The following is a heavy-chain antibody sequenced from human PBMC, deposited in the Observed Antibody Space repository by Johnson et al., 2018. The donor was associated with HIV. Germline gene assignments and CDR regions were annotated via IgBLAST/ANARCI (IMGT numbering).Heavy chain of an antibody. CDR3: ARGYTIGALYS. CDR1: GFTVSSNY. CDR2: IYSGDST. V-gene: IGHV3-66*01. J-gene: IGHJ3*02. D-gene: IGHD3-3*01. Sequence: VQLVESGGGLVQPGGSLRLSCAASGFTVSSNYMRWVRQAPGKGLEWVSVIYSGDSTYYAYSVKGRFTISRDNSTNTLYLKMNSLRAEDTALYYWARGYTIGALYSWGQGTMVTVSS.